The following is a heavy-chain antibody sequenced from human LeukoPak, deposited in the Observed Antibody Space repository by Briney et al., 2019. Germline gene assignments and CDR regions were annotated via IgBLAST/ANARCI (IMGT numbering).Heavy chain of an antibody. J-gene: IGHJ6*02. Sequence: GASVKVSCKASGYTFTGYYMHWVRQAPGQGLEWMGWINPNSGGTNYAQKFQGRVTMTRDTSISTAYMELSSLRSEDTAVYYCARVLADLSGYYYYGMDVWGQGTTVTVSS. CDR2: INPNSGGT. CDR3: ARVLADLSGYYYYGMDV. D-gene: IGHD3-10*01. CDR1: GYTFTGYY. V-gene: IGHV1-2*02.